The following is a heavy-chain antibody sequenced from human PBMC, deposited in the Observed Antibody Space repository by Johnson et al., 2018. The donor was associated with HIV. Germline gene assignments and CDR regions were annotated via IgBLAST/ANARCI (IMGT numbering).Heavy chain of an antibody. Sequence: VQLVESGGGVVQPGRSLRLSCAASGFTFSSYGMHWVRQAPGKGLEWVAVISYDESNKYYADSVKGRFTISRDNSKNTLYLQMSSLRAEDTAVYYCAKAVAKLGAGMSFDFWGQGKMVTVSS. CDR3: AKAVAKLGAGMSFDF. D-gene: IGHD1-26*01. CDR2: ISYDESNK. CDR1: GFTFSSYG. V-gene: IGHV3-30*18. J-gene: IGHJ3*01.